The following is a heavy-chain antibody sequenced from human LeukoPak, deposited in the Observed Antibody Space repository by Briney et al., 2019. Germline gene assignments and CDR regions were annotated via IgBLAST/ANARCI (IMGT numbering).Heavy chain of an antibody. V-gene: IGHV1-18*01. D-gene: IGHD3-22*01. CDR3: ARTGYYDSSGYALDI. CDR1: GYTFTSYG. J-gene: IGHJ3*02. Sequence: ASVKVSCKASGYTFTSYGISWVRQAPGQGLEWMGWISAYNGNTNYAQKLQGRVTMTTDTSTSTAYMELRSLRSDDTAVYYCARTGYYDSSGYALDIWGQGTMVTVSS. CDR2: ISAYNGNT.